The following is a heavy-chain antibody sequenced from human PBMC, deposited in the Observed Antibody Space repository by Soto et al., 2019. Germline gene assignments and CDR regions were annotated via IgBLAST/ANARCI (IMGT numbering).Heavy chain of an antibody. CDR1: GGCVWGYY. CDR3: ASRYSYGYDY. J-gene: IGHJ4*02. Sequence: KPSDTLSLSCAVCGGCVWGYYWGGIRQPPGKGLEWTGEINHSGSTNYNPSLKSRVAISVDTSKNQFSLKLSSVTAADTAVYYCASRYSYGYDYWGQGTLVTVSS. CDR2: INHSGST. D-gene: IGHD5-18*01. V-gene: IGHV4-34*01.